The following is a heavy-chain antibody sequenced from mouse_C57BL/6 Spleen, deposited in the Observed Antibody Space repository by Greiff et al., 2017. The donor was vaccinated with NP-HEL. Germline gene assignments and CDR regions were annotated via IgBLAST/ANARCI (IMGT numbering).Heavy chain of an antibody. CDR2: IYPGDGDT. J-gene: IGHJ2*01. CDR3: ARFYVWGFDY. Sequence: QVQLQQSGPELVKPGASVKISCKASGYAFSSSWMNWVKQRPGKGLEWIGRIYPGDGDTNYNGKFKGKATLTADKSSSTAYMQLSSLTSEDSAVYFCARFYVWGFDYWGQGTTLTVSS. CDR1: GYAFSSSW. D-gene: IGHD2-10*02. V-gene: IGHV1-82*01.